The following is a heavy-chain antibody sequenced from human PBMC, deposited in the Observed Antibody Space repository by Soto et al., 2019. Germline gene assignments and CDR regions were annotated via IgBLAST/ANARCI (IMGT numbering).Heavy chain of an antibody. CDR3: ASHYGSGSYYYYYYYGMDV. CDR2: IYYSGST. V-gene: IGHV4-39*01. CDR1: GGSISSSSYY. J-gene: IGHJ6*02. D-gene: IGHD3-10*01. Sequence: QSLTCTVSGGSISSSSYYWGWIRQPPGKGLEWIGSIYYSGSTYYNPSLKSRVTISVDTSKNQFSLKLSSVPAADTAVYYCASHYGSGSYYYYYYYGMDVWGQGTTVTVSS.